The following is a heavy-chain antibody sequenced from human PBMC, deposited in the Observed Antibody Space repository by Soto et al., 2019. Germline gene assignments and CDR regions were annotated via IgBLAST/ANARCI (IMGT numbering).Heavy chain of an antibody. D-gene: IGHD1-26*01. CDR1: GFTFRHYA. V-gene: IGHV3-30*18. Sequence: QVQLVESGGGVVQPERSLRLSCAASGFTFRHYAMHWVRQAPGKGLEWVALMSYDGSNEYYADSVKGRFTISRDNSKNTLYLQMNSLRAEDTAVYYCAKDGSHNFDYWGQGTLVTVSS. CDR2: MSYDGSNE. CDR3: AKDGSHNFDY. J-gene: IGHJ4*02.